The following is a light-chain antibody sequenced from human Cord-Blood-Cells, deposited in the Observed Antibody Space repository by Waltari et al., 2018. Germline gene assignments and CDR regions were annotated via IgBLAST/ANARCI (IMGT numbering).Light chain of an antibody. CDR1: SSDGGGYNY. V-gene: IGLV2-14*01. J-gene: IGLJ3*02. Sequence: QSALTQPASVSGSPGQSITISCTGTSSDGGGYNYVSWYQQHPGTTPTLIIYDVSKRPSGVSNRFSGSKSGNTASLTISGLQAEDEAYYYCSSYTSSSTWVFGGGTKLTVL. CDR3: SSYTSSSTWV. CDR2: DVS.